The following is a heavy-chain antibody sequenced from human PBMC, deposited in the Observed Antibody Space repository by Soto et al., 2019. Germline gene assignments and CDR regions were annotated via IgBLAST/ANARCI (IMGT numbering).Heavy chain of an antibody. CDR3: FVGGYDVGGKVNDAFDI. J-gene: IGHJ3*02. CDR2: INPSGGST. CDR1: GYTFTSYY. Sequence: GASVKVSCKASGYTFTSYYMHWVRQAPGQGLEWMGIINPSGGSTSYAQKFQGRVTMTRDTSTSTVYMELSSLRSEDTAVYYCFVGGYDVGGKVNDAFDIWGQGTMVTVSS. V-gene: IGHV1-46*01. D-gene: IGHD5-12*01.